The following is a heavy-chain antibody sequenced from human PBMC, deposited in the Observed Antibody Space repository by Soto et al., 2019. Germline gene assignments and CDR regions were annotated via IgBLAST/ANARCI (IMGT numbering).Heavy chain of an antibody. D-gene: IGHD2-15*01. J-gene: IGHJ4*02. Sequence: ASVKVSCKVSGYTLTELSIHWVRQAPGKGLEWMGGFDPEDGETIYAQKFQGRVTMTEDTSTDTAYMELSSLRSEDTAVYYCTTSPLSPLPPEHNDYWGQGTLVTVSS. CDR3: TTSPLSPLPPEHNDY. V-gene: IGHV1-24*01. CDR1: GYTLTELS. CDR2: FDPEDGET.